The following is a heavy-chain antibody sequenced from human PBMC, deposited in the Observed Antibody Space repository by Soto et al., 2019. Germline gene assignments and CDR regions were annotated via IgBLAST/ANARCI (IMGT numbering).Heavy chain of an antibody. CDR2: INPNSGGT. Sequence: ASVKVSCKASGYTFTGYYMRWVRQAPGQGLEWMGWINPNSGGTNYAQKFQGRVTMTRDTSISTAYMELSRLRSDDTAVYYCASRIAVAGGDWFDPWGQGTLVTVSS. V-gene: IGHV1-2*02. CDR1: GYTFTGYY. J-gene: IGHJ5*02. D-gene: IGHD6-19*01. CDR3: ASRIAVAGGDWFDP.